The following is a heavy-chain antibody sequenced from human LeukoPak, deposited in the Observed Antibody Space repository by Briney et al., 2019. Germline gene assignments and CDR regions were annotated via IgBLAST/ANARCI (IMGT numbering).Heavy chain of an antibody. V-gene: IGHV3-48*01. CDR3: ARDRDYYETSGYYLTFFDS. Sequence: GGSLRLSCAASGFTFSTYSMNWVRQAPGKGVEWVSYIGSSSTSIYYADSVKGRFTISRDNAKNSLYLQMNSLRAEDTAVYYCARDRDYYETSGYYLTFFDSWGQGTLVTVSS. CDR2: IGSSSTSI. J-gene: IGHJ4*02. D-gene: IGHD3-22*01. CDR1: GFTFSTYS.